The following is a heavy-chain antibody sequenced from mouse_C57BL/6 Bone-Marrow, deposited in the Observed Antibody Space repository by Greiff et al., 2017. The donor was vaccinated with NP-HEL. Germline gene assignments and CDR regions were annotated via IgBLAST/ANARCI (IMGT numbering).Heavy chain of an antibody. D-gene: IGHD1-2*01. Sequence: VQLKESGPELVKPGASVKMSCKASGYTFTDYNMHWVKQSHGKSLEWIGYINPNNGGTSYNQKFKGKATLTVNKSSSTAYMELRSLTSEDSAVYYCARDGEGVDYWGQGTSVTVSS. CDR3: ARDGEGVDY. CDR1: GYTFTDYN. J-gene: IGHJ4*01. CDR2: INPNNGGT. V-gene: IGHV1-22*01.